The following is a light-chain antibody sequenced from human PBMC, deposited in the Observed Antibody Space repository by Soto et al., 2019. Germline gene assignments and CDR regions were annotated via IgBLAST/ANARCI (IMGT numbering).Light chain of an antibody. CDR1: SSDVGSYNF. CDR3: CSYAGSSAVV. Sequence: QSALTQPASVSGSPGQSITISCTGISSDVGSYNFVSWYQQHPGKAPKLKIYEGTKRPSGVSNRVSGSKSGSTASLTISGLQAEDEADYYCCSYAGSSAVVFGGGTKLTVL. CDR2: EGT. V-gene: IGLV2-23*01. J-gene: IGLJ2*01.